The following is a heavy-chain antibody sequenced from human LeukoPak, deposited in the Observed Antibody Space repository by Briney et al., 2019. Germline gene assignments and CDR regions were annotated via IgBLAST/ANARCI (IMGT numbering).Heavy chain of an antibody. V-gene: IGHV3-23*01. D-gene: IGHD3-22*01. J-gene: IGHJ6*03. CDR1: GFTFGGYA. CDR3: ATYLMSKWFYMDV. Sequence: GGSLRLSCVGSGFTFGGYAMSWVRQAPGQGLEWVSCISTSGDTTYYADSVKGRFTISRDNSKNTLYLQIYSLRVEDTAAYCCATYLMSKWFYMDVWGKGTTVTVSS. CDR2: ISTSGDTT.